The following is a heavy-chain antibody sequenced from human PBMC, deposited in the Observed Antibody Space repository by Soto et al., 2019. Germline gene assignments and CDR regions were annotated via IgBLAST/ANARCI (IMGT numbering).Heavy chain of an antibody. J-gene: IGHJ4*02. CDR3: ARVGTLLTIFGVAPKLKYYFDY. CDR2: ISGSGGST. CDR1: GFTFSSYA. D-gene: IGHD3-3*01. Sequence: GGSLRLCCAASGFTFSSYAISWVRQAPGKGLEWVSAISGSGGSTYYADSVKGRFTISRDNSKNTLYLQMNSLRAEDTAVYYCARVGTLLTIFGVAPKLKYYFDYWGKGTLVTVSS. V-gene: IGHV3-23*01.